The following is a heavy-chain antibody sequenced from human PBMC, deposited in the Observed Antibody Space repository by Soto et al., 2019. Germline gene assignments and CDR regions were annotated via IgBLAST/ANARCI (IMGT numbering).Heavy chain of an antibody. CDR2: ISSNGGTT. Sequence: EVQLAESGGGMVQPGGSLRLSCVASGFTFSSYDMHWVGQAPGKGLEYVSSISSNGGTTYYGNSVKGRFTISRDNSKNTLYLQMGSLRAEDMAVYYCVRRVSGNYDYGGQGTLVTVSS. V-gene: IGHV3-64*01. CDR3: VRRVSGNYDY. D-gene: IGHD1-7*01. CDR1: GFTFSSYD. J-gene: IGHJ4*02.